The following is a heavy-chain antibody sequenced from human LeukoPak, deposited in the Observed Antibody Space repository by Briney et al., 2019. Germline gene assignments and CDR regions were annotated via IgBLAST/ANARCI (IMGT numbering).Heavy chain of an antibody. CDR1: GGSISSGGYY. CDR2: IYHSGST. V-gene: IGHV4-30-2*02. D-gene: IGHD6-13*01. CDR3: ARQGSSWYVALDAFDM. Sequence: SQTLSLTCTVSGGSISSGGYYWSWIRQPPGKGLEWIGYIYHSGSTYYNPSLKSRVTISVDRSKNQFSLKLSSVTAADTAVYYCARQGSSWYVALDAFDMWGQGTMVTVSS. J-gene: IGHJ3*02.